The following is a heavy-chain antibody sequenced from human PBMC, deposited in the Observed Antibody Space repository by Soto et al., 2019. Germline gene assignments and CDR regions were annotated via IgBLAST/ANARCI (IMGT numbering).Heavy chain of an antibody. CDR1: EYTFTGYY. CDR2: INPNSGGT. J-gene: IGHJ6*02. CDR3: ARGSTTGTTPTGLPYYYGMDV. V-gene: IGHV1-2*04. Sequence: ASVKVSCKASEYTFTGYYMHWVRQAPGQGLEWMGWINPNSGGTNYAQKFQGWVTMTRDTSISTAYMELSRLRSDDTAVYYCARGSTTGTTPTGLPYYYGMDVWGQGTTVTFSS. D-gene: IGHD1-1*01.